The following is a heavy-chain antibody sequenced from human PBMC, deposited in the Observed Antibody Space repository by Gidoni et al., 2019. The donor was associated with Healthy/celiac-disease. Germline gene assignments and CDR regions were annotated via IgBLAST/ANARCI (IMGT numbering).Heavy chain of an antibody. CDR2: IIPILGIA. Sequence: QVQLVQSGAEVKKPGSSVKVSCKASGGTFSSYAISWVRQAPGQGLEWMGRIIPILGIANYAQKFQGRVTITADKSTSTAYMELSSLRSEDTAVYYCARANPDSSGWYEIRWFDPWGQGTLVTVSS. J-gene: IGHJ5*02. CDR3: ARANPDSSGWYEIRWFDP. CDR1: GGTFSSYA. D-gene: IGHD6-19*01. V-gene: IGHV1-69*04.